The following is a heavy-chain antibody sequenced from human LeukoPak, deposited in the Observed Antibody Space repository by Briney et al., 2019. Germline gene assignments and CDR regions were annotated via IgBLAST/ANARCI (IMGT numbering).Heavy chain of an antibody. Sequence: ASVKVSCKASGYTFTGYYMHWVRQAPGQGLEWMGWISAYNGNTNYAQKLQGRVTMTTDTSTSTAYMELRSLRSDDTAVYYCARASDYGDYVGLYYFDYWGQGTLVTVSS. CDR2: ISAYNGNT. V-gene: IGHV1-18*04. D-gene: IGHD4-17*01. CDR3: ARASDYGDYVGLYYFDY. CDR1: GYTFTGYY. J-gene: IGHJ4*02.